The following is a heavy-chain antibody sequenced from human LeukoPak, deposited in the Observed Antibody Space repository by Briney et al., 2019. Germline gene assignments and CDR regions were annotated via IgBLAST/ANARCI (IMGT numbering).Heavy chain of an antibody. CDR3: ARARIVVVTAEAFDI. D-gene: IGHD2-21*02. J-gene: IGHJ3*02. CDR2: ISYDGSNK. Sequence: PGRSLRLSCAASGFTFSSYGMHWVRQAPGKGLEWVAVISYDGSNKYYADSVKGRFTISRDNSKNTLYLQMNSLRAEDTAVYYCARARIVVVTAEAFDIWGQGTMVTVSS. V-gene: IGHV3-30*03. CDR1: GFTFSSYG.